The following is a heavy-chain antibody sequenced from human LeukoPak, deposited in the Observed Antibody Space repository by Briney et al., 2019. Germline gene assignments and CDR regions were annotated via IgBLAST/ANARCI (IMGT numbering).Heavy chain of an antibody. CDR3: ARARDSNIWYPFDY. CDR2: IYYSGST. V-gene: IGHV4-59*01. J-gene: IGHJ4*02. D-gene: IGHD6-13*01. Sequence: SETLSLTCAVSGGSISSNYWSWIRQSPEKGLEWIGYIYYSGSTHYNPSLRSRVTISVDTSKSQFSLKLTSVTAADTAVYYCARARDSNIWYPFDYWGQGTLVTVSS. CDR1: GGSISSNY.